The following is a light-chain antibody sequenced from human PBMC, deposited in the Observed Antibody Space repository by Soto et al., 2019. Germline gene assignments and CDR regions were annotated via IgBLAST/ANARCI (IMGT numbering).Light chain of an antibody. V-gene: IGKV1-8*01. CDR2: AAS. CDR3: QQYYSYPHT. Sequence: AIRMTQSPSPFSASTGDKVTITCRASQGISSDLGWYDQKPGKALKLLIYAASTLQSGVPSRFSGSGSGTDFTLTISCLQSEDFATYYCQQYYSYPHTFGQGTKVDIK. CDR1: QGISSD. J-gene: IGKJ2*01.